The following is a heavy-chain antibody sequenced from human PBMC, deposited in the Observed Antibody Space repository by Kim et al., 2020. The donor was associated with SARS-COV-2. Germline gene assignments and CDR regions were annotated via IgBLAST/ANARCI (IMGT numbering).Heavy chain of an antibody. CDR3: ARDGRAAAGRGGFDY. CDR2: ISSSSSYI. D-gene: IGHD6-13*01. V-gene: IGHV3-21*01. CDR1: GFTFSSYS. J-gene: IGHJ4*02. Sequence: GGSLRLSCAASGFTFSSYSMNWVRQAPGKGLEWVSSISSSSSYIYYADSVKGRFTISRDNPKNSLYLQMNSLRAEDTAVYYCARDGRAAAGRGGFDYWGQGTLVPVSS.